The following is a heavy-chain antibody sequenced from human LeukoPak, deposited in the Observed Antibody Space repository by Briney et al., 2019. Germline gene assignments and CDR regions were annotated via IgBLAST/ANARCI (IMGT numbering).Heavy chain of an antibody. D-gene: IGHD2-2*02. J-gene: IGHJ6*03. V-gene: IGHV3-23*01. CDR1: GFTFSSYA. Sequence: GGSLRLSCAASGFTFSSYAMSWVRQAPGKGLEWVSAISGSGGSTYYADSVKGRFTLSRDNSKNMLYLQMNSLRAEDTAVYFCAKVHCSSASCYRGYYYYMDVWGKGTTVTVSS. CDR3: AKVHCSSASCYRGYYYYMDV. CDR2: ISGSGGST.